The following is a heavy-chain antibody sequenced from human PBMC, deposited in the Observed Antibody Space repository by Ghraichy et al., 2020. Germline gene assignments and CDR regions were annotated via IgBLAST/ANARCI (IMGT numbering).Heavy chain of an antibody. V-gene: IGHV7-4-1*02. CDR2: INTNTGNP. CDR1: GYTFSNYA. D-gene: IGHD3-16*01. Sequence: ASVKVSCKASGYTFSNYAMNWVRQAPGQGLEWMGWINTNTGNPTYAQGFTGRFVFSLDTSVSTAYLQISSLKAEDTAVYYCARDQRITLDYYYYGMDVWGQGTTVTVSS. J-gene: IGHJ6*02. CDR3: ARDQRITLDYYYYGMDV.